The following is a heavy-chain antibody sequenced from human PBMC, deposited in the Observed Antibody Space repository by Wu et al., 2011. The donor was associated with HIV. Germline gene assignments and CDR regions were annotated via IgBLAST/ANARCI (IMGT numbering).Heavy chain of an antibody. J-gene: IGHJ4*02. CDR2: INPSGGST. V-gene: IGHV1-46*01. D-gene: IGHD3-10*01. Sequence: QVQLVQSGAEVKEPGASVKVXCKASGYTFIGYYMHWVRQAPGQGLEWMGIINPSGGSTSYAQKFQGRVTMTRDTSTSTVYMELSSLRSEDTAVYYCARDRFALYGSGSQPDYWGQGTLVTVSS. CDR3: ARDRFALYGSGSQPDY. CDR1: GYTFIGYY.